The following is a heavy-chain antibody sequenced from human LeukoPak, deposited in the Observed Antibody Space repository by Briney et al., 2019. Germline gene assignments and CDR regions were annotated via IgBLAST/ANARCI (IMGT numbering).Heavy chain of an antibody. CDR2: IDHSDSYT. Sequence: GESLKISCKGSGYSFTSNWISWVRQMPGKGLEWMGRIDHSDSYTNNSPSFQGHVTISADKSISTTYLQWSSLKASDTAMYYCARQPEGTWFDPWGQGTLVTVSS. CDR1: GYSFTSNW. D-gene: IGHD1-1*01. V-gene: IGHV5-10-1*01. CDR3: ARQPEGTWFDP. J-gene: IGHJ5*02.